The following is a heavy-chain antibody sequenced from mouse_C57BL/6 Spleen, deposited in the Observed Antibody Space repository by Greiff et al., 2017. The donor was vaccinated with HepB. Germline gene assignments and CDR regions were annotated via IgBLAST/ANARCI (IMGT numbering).Heavy chain of an antibody. CDR2: IYPRSGNT. Sequence: VKLMESGAELARPGASVKLSCKASGYTFTSYGISWVKQRTGQGLEWIGEIYPRSGNTYYNEKFKGKATLTADKSSSTAYMELRSLTSEDSAVYFCARALPKSLYYFDYWGQGTTLTVSS. V-gene: IGHV1-81*01. J-gene: IGHJ2*01. CDR1: GYTFTSYG. D-gene: IGHD6-1*01. CDR3: ARALPKSLYYFDY.